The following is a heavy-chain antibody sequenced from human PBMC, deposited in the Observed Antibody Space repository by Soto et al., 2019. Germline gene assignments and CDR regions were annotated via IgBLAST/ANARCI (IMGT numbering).Heavy chain of an antibody. CDR3: AKYSSGYPGGYFDY. CDR1: GFTFSSYA. Sequence: EVQLLESGGGLVQPGGSLRLSCAASGFTFSSYAMSWVRQAPGKGLEWVSAISGSGGSTYYAASVKGRFTISRDNSKNTLYLQMTSLRAEDTAVYYCAKYSSGYPGGYFDYWGQGTLVTVSS. J-gene: IGHJ4*02. V-gene: IGHV3-23*01. CDR2: ISGSGGST. D-gene: IGHD3-22*01.